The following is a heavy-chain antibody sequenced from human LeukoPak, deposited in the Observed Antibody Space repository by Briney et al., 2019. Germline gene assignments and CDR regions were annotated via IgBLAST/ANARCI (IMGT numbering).Heavy chain of an antibody. D-gene: IGHD1-20*01. CDR2: ISYDGSTK. V-gene: IGHV3-30-3*01. CDR1: GFTFSRSS. CDR3: ARDEQDWRAITGTTLDY. Sequence: GGSLRLSCAASGFTFSRSSMYWVRQVPGKGLEWVALISYDGSTKNYADSVTGRFTISRDNSKNTLYLQMNSLRAEDTAVYYCARDEQDWRAITGTTLDYWGQGTLVTVSS. J-gene: IGHJ4*02.